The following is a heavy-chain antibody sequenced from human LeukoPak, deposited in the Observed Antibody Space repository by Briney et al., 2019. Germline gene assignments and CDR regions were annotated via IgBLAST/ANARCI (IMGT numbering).Heavy chain of an antibody. Sequence: GGSLRLSCAASGFTFSSYAMSWVRQAPGKGLEWVSAISGSGGSTYYADSVKGRFTISRDNSKNTLYLQMNSLRAEDTAVYYCAKDQRITMIVVVITGAFDIRGQGTMVTVSS. D-gene: IGHD3-22*01. V-gene: IGHV3-23*01. CDR3: AKDQRITMIVVVITGAFDI. J-gene: IGHJ3*02. CDR2: ISGSGGST. CDR1: GFTFSSYA.